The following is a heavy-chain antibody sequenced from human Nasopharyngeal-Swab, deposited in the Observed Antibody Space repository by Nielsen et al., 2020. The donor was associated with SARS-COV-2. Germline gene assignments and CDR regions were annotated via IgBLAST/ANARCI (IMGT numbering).Heavy chain of an antibody. CDR1: GFSVSYNY. CDR2: IYSRGET. J-gene: IGHJ4*02. D-gene: IGHD2-21*02. CDR3: AKDWMRGIVVVTAILVFDY. Sequence: GESLKISCEVSGFSVSYNYMSWVRQAPGKGLEWVAVIYSRGETHYTDSVRGRFTISRDNSKNMVNLQLNSLRAEDTAVYYCAKDWMRGIVVVTAILVFDYWGQGTLVTVSS. V-gene: IGHV3-53*01.